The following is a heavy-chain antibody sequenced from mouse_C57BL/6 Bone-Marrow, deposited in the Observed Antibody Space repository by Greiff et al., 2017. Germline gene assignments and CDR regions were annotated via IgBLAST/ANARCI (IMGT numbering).Heavy chain of an antibody. CDR2: IYPSDSET. D-gene: IGHD1-1*01. J-gene: IGHJ2*01. CDR1: GYTFTSYW. CDR3: ARRYYYGSSYKNYFDY. Sequence: QVQLQQPGAELVRPGSSVKLSCKASGYTFTSYWMDWVKQRPGQGLEWIGNIYPSDSETHYNQKFKDKATLTVDKSSSTAYMQLSSLTSKDSAVYYCARRYYYGSSYKNYFDYWGQGTTLTVSS. V-gene: IGHV1-61*01.